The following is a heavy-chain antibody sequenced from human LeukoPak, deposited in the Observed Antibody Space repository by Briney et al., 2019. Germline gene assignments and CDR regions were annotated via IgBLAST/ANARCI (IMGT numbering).Heavy chain of an antibody. V-gene: IGHV3-9*03. CDR2: ISWNSGSI. CDR1: GFTFDDYA. Sequence: PARSLRLSCAASGFTFDDYAMHWVRQVPGKGLEWVPGISWNSGSIGYADSVKGRFTISRDNAKNSLHLQMDSPRPEDMALYYCVKDRRATVTTSKFQHWGQGTLVTVSS. D-gene: IGHD4-17*01. CDR3: VKDRRATVTTSKFQH. J-gene: IGHJ1*01.